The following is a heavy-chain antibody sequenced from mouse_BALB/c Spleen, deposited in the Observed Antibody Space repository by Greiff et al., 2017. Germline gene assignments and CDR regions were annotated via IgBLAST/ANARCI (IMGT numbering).Heavy chain of an antibody. D-gene: IGHD1-1*01. Sequence: VQLQQSGAELARPGASVKLSCTASGYTFTSYWMQWVKQRPGQGLEWIGAIYPGDGDTRYTQKFKGKATLTADTSSNTAYLQLSSLTSEDTAVYYGDTVVEAHFDYWGQGTTLTVSS. CDR2: IYPGDGDT. V-gene: IGHV1-87*01. CDR3: DTVVEAHFDY. J-gene: IGHJ2*01. CDR1: GYTFTSYW.